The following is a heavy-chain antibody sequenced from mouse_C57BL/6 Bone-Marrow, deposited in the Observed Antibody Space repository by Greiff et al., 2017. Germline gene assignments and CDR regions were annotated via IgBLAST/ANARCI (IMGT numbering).Heavy chain of an antibody. V-gene: IGHV1-53*01. J-gene: IGHJ2*01. CDR1: GYTFTSYW. D-gene: IGHD2-3*01. Sequence: QVQLQQPGTELVKPGASVKLSCKASGYTFTSYWMHWVKQRPGQGLEWIGNINPSNGGTNYNEKFKSKATLTVDQSSSTAYMQLSSLTSEDSAFYYCARSWIYDGYPFDYWGQGTTLTVSS. CDR3: ARSWIYDGYPFDY. CDR2: INPSNGGT.